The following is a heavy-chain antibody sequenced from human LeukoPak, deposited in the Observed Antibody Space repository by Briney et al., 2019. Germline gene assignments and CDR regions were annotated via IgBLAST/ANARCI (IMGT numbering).Heavy chain of an antibody. J-gene: IGHJ4*02. CDR1: GGSISSYY. D-gene: IGHD5-18*01. CDR2: IYFSGST. Sequence: PSETLSLTCTVSGGSISSYYWSWIRQPPGKGLEWIGYIYFSGSTNYNPSLKSRVTISLDTSKNQFSLKLSSVTAADTAVYYCATGGYSYGRLDYWGQGTLVTVSS. CDR3: ATGGYSYGRLDY. V-gene: IGHV4-59*08.